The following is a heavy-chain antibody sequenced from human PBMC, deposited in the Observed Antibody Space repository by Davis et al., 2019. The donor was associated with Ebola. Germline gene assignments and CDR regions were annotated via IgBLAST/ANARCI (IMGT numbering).Heavy chain of an antibody. CDR3: ARGGAMDFLPVAYYYGMDV. V-gene: IGHV1-2*04. J-gene: IGHJ6*02. D-gene: IGHD5-18*01. CDR1: GYTFTGYY. CDR2: INPNSGGT. Sequence: ASVKVSCKASGYTFTGYYMHWVRQAPGQGLEWMGWINPNSGGTNYAQKFQGWVTMTRDTSISTAYMELSRLRSDDTAVYYCARGGAMDFLPVAYYYGMDVWGQGTTVTVSS.